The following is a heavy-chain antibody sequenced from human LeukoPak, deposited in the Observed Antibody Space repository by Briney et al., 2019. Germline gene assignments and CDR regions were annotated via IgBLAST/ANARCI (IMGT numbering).Heavy chain of an antibody. J-gene: IGHJ6*03. CDR1: GASITSSGYY. V-gene: IGHV4-39*07. CDR3: ARDQRDYYYMDV. CDR2: IYHSGST. Sequence: SETLSLTCTVSGASITSSGYYWGWIRQPPGKGLEWIGEIYHSGSTNYNPSLKSRVTISVDKSKNQFSLKLSSVTAADTAVYYCARDQRDYYYMDVWGKGTTVTVSS.